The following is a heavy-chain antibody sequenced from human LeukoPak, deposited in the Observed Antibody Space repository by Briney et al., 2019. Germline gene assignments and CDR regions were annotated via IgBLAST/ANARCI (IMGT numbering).Heavy chain of an antibody. Sequence: PSETLSLTCAVSGYSISSGYYWGWIRQPPGKGLEWIGSIYHSGSTYYNPSLKSRVTISVDTSKNQFSLKLSSVTAADTAVYYCARTGYDFVRRLGNWFDPWGQGTLVTVSS. V-gene: IGHV4-38-2*01. CDR1: GYSISSGYY. J-gene: IGHJ5*02. D-gene: IGHD5-12*01. CDR3: ARTGYDFVRRLGNWFDP. CDR2: IYHSGST.